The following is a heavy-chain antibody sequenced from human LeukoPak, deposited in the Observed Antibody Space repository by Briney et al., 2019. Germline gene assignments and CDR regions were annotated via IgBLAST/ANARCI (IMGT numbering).Heavy chain of an antibody. J-gene: IGHJ3*02. Sequence: GGSLRLSCAASGFTFGTYGMHWVRQAPGKGLEWVAVISYDGSNKYYADSVKGRFTISRDNSKNTLYLQMYSLRAEDTAVFYCAKGITIFGVVNNDAFDIWGPGTMVTVSS. D-gene: IGHD3-3*01. CDR3: AKGITIFGVVNNDAFDI. CDR1: GFTFGTYG. CDR2: ISYDGSNK. V-gene: IGHV3-30*18.